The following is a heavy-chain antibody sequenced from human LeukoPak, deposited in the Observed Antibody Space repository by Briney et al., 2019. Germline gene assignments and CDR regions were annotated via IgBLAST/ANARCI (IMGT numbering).Heavy chain of an antibody. Sequence: SETLSLTCTVSGGSISSGSYYWGWIRQPPGKGLEWIGSISYTGSTYYNPSLKSRVTISVDTSKNQFSLKLSSVTAADTAVYYCARSSVTYYDLWSGYPFDYWGQGTLVTVSS. CDR3: ARSSVTYYDLWSGYPFDY. V-gene: IGHV4-39*01. CDR1: GGSISSGSYY. CDR2: ISYTGST. J-gene: IGHJ4*02. D-gene: IGHD3-3*01.